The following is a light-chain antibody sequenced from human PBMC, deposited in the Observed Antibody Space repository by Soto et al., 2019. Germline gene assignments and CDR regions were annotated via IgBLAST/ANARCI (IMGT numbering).Light chain of an antibody. J-gene: IGKJ2*01. CDR3: QQYNNWPMYT. V-gene: IGKV3-15*01. CDR2: GAS. Sequence: EIVMTQSPATLTVSPGERATLSCRASQSVSSTLAWYQQKPGQAPRLLIYGASTRATGIPARFSGSGSGREFTLTISSRQSEDFAVYYCQQYNNWPMYTFGQGTKLEIK. CDR1: QSVSST.